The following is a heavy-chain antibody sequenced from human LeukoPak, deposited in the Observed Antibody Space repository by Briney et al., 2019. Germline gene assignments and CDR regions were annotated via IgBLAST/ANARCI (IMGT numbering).Heavy chain of an antibody. CDR1: GGSINTYY. CDR2: VYDRGST. D-gene: IGHD3-10*01. Sequence: SETLSLTCTVSGGSINTYYWSWIRQPPGKGLEYIGNVYDRGSTKYNPSLKNRVTISLDPTKNQFSLKLSSVTAADTAVYYCARARRGDYFDYWGQGTLVTVSS. CDR3: ARARRGDYFDY. V-gene: IGHV4-59*12. J-gene: IGHJ4*02.